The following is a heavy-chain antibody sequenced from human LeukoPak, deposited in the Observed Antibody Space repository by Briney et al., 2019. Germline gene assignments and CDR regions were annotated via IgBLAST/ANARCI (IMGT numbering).Heavy chain of an antibody. J-gene: IGHJ6*02. CDR1: GYTFTSYD. Sequence: ASVKVSCKASGYTFTSYDINWVRQATGQGLEWMGWMNPNSGNTGYAQKFQGRVTMTRNTSISTAYMELSSLRSEDTAVYYCARAAGGRDLYYYYYGMDVWGQGTTVTVSS. CDR3: ARAAGGRDLYYYYYGMDV. CDR2: MNPNSGNT. V-gene: IGHV1-8*01. D-gene: IGHD4-23*01.